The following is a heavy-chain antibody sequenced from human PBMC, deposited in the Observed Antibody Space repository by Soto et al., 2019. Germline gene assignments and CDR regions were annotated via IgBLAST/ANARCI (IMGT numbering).Heavy chain of an antibody. V-gene: IGHV4-59*01. D-gene: IGHD3-3*02. CDR3: ARGIRADY. CDR1: GGSISSYY. CDR2: IYYSGST. Sequence: SETLSLTCTVSGGSISSYYWSWIRQPPGKGLEWIGYIYYSGSTNYNPSLKSRVTISVDTSKNQFSLKLSSVTAADTAVYYCARGIRADYWGQGTLVTVSS. J-gene: IGHJ4*02.